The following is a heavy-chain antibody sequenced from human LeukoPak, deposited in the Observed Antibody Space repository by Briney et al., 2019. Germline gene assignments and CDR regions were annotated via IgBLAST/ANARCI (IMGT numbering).Heavy chain of an antibody. Sequence: ASVKVSCKTHEYILSDYFVHWFQQAPGEGLDWIQFLNFNSGGTNSAQKFQGRVTMTRETSISTAYMELSSLRSDDTAVYYCARSSGGSGRWGDNWFDPWGQGTLVSVSS. D-gene: IGHD3-10*01. V-gene: IGHV1-2*02. CDR2: LNFNSGGT. CDR3: ARSSGGSGRWGDNWFDP. J-gene: IGHJ5*02. CDR1: EYILSDYF.